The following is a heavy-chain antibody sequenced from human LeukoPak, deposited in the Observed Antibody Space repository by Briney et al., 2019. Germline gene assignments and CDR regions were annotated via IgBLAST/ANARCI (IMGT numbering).Heavy chain of an antibody. D-gene: IGHD5-12*01. CDR1: GFTFSSYS. J-gene: IGHJ4*02. Sequence: PGGSLRLSCAASGFTFSSYSMNWVRQAPGKGLEWVSSIGSSGSYIYYADSLTGRFTISRDNSKNTLYLQMNSLRAEDTAVYYCARGPSGYHNTGGQGTLVTVSS. CDR3: ARGPSGYHNT. CDR2: IGSSGSYI. V-gene: IGHV3-21*01.